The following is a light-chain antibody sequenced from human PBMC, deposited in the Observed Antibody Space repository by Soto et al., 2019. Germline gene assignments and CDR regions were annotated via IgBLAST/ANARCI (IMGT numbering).Light chain of an antibody. V-gene: IGKV1-9*01. CDR3: QQYGSSPPT. CDR1: QDIAIY. Sequence: IQLTQSQPSLSASVGDRITIXCRASQDIAIYLAWYQQKPGEAPKLLIYAASTLYGGVLSRFSGSGSGTDFALTITSLQAEDFAVYYCQQYGSSPPTFGQGTKVDI. J-gene: IGKJ1*01. CDR2: AAS.